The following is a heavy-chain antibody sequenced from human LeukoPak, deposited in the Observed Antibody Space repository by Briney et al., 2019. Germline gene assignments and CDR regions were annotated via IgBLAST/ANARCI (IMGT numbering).Heavy chain of an antibody. V-gene: IGHV3-30*04. CDR3: ARDRPWAQPVVPFDY. J-gene: IGHJ4*02. CDR1: GSTFSNYA. CDR2: ISYDGSDK. Sequence: GGSLRLSCAASGSTFSNYAMHWVRQAPGKGLEWVAVISYDGSDKYYADSVKGRFTISRDNSMNTLYLQMNSLRAEDTAVYYCARDRPWAQPVVPFDYWGQGTLVTVSS. D-gene: IGHD2-15*01.